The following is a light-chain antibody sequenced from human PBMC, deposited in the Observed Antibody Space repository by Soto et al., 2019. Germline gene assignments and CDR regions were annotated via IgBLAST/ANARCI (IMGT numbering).Light chain of an antibody. CDR3: PSYTRRITYV. CDR1: SSDVGGYNY. Sequence: QSALTQPASVSGSPGQSITISCTGTSSDVGGYNYVSWYQQHPGKAPKLMIYEVANRPSGVSNRFSGSKSGNTASLTISGPKAEDGADYYSPSYTRRITYVFGPGTK. J-gene: IGLJ1*01. V-gene: IGLV2-14*01. CDR2: EVA.